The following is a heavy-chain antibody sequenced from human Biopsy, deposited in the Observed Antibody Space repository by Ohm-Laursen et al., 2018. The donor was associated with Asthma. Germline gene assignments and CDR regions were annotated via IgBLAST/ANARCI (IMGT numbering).Heavy chain of an antibody. CDR1: AFSFGSFG. J-gene: IGHJ4*02. V-gene: IGHV3-30*03. D-gene: IGHD3-9*01. CDR2: ISFAGRYE. CDR3: ARVPAGFGTGYLASLDV. Sequence: LSLTCASSAFSFGSFGMHWVSQVPGKGTEWEALISFAGRYEYYADSVTGRFTISRDNPMKRLYLQMNSLRAVETAVYYCARVPAGFGTGYLASLDVWGQGTLVAVAS.